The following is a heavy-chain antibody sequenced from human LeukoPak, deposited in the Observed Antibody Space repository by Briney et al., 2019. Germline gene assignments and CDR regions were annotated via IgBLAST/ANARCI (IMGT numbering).Heavy chain of an antibody. D-gene: IGHD2-2*01. CDR1: GFTFSDYY. V-gene: IGHV3-11*06. Sequence: TGGSLRLSCAAPGFTFSDYYMSWIRQAPGKGLEWVSYISSSSYTNYADSVKGRFTISRDNAKNSLYLQMNSLRAEDTAVYYCARGPVVPAANDAFAAFDIWGQGTMVTVSS. J-gene: IGHJ3*02. CDR3: ARGPVVPAANDAFAAFDI. CDR2: ISSSSYT.